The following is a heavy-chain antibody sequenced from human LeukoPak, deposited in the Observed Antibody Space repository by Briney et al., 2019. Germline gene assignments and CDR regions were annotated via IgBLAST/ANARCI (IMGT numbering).Heavy chain of an antibody. Sequence: GGSLRLSCAASGFTFSSYSMNWVRQAPGKGLEWVSGISWNSGSIGYADSVKGRFTISRDNAKNSLYLQMNSLRAEDTALYYCAKGRITMIVVVEDAFDIWGQGTMVTVSS. CDR2: ISWNSGSI. V-gene: IGHV3-9*01. CDR3: AKGRITMIVVVEDAFDI. J-gene: IGHJ3*02. CDR1: GFTFSSYS. D-gene: IGHD3-22*01.